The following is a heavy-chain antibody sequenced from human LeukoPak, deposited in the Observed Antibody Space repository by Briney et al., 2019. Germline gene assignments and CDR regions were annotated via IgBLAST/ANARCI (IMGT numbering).Heavy chain of an antibody. CDR3: ARDKTGQNYYYGMDV. Sequence: GGSLRLSCATSGFTFSSYGIHWVRQAPGKGLEWVAVVWYDGSNQHYADSVKGRFTISRDNSKNTLYLQMNSLRAEDTAVYYCARDKTGQNYYYGMDVWGQGTTVTVSS. V-gene: IGHV3-33*01. D-gene: IGHD1-1*01. CDR2: VWYDGSNQ. CDR1: GFTFSSYG. J-gene: IGHJ6*02.